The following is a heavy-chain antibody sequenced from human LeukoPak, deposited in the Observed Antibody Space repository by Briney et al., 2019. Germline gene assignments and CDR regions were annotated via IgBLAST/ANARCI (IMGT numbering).Heavy chain of an antibody. D-gene: IGHD6-13*01. J-gene: IGHJ5*02. CDR1: GDSVSSNSAA. V-gene: IGHV6-1*01. Sequence: SQTLSLTCAISGDSVSSNSAAWNWIRQSPSRGLEWLGRTYYRSKWYNDYAVSVKGRININLDTSKNQFSLQLNSVTPEDTAVYYCARTQPAGAGNWLDPWGQGTLVTVSS. CDR3: ARTQPAGAGNWLDP. CDR2: TYYRSKWYN.